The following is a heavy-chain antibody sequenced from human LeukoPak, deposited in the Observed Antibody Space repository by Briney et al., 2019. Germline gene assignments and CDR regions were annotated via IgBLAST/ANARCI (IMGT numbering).Heavy chain of an antibody. CDR3: TAGTGRSDFDY. V-gene: IGHV3-15*01. D-gene: IGHD3/OR15-3a*01. Sequence: GGSLRLSGAAPGFTFINTWMSWVPQAPGRGREWVGRIKRKGDDGTIAYAAAVKGRLSISRDDSKNTLYLQMNSLKSEDTAVYYCTAGTGRSDFDYWGQGTLVTVSS. J-gene: IGHJ4*02. CDR1: GFTFINTW. CDR2: IKRKGDDGTI.